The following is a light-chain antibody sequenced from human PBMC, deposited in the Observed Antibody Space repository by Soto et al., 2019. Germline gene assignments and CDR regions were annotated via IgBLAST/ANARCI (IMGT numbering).Light chain of an antibody. CDR1: QSLITRY. J-gene: IGKJ5*01. V-gene: IGKV3-20*01. CDR2: GAS. CDR3: QQYGTSPT. Sequence: EIVLTQSPGTLSLFPGERATLSCRASQSLITRYLAWYQQKPGQAPRLLIYGASSRATGIPDRCSGSGSGKDFTLTISRLEPGDFAVYSCQQYGTSPTFGQGTRLEIK.